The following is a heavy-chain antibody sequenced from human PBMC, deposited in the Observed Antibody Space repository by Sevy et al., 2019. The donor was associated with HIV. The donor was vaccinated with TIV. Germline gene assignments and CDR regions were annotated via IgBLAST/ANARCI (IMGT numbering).Heavy chain of an antibody. D-gene: IGHD6-25*01. V-gene: IGHV3-30*18. CDR3: AKDSHSDITATGNNWFDS. Sequence: GGSLRLSCVASGFVFRDYGMHWVRQAPGKGLEWVAVISYGGNHRYYADSVRDRFTISRDNFKNTVFLEMNSLTVEDTAVYYCAKDSHSDITATGNNWFDSWGQGSRVTVSS. CDR2: ISYGGNHR. J-gene: IGHJ5*01. CDR1: GFVFRDYG.